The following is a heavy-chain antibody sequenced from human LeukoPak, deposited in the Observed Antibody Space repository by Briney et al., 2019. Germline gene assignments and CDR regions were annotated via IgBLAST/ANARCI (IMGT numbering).Heavy chain of an antibody. Sequence: ASVKVSCMASGYTFTNYGFSWVRQAPGEGLEWMGWISAYNGNTNHAQNFQGRVTMTTDASTGTAYMELTSLRSDDTAVYFCARGYMGATSYFDYWGQGALVTVSS. V-gene: IGHV1-18*01. CDR2: ISAYNGNT. CDR1: GYTFTNYG. CDR3: ARGYMGATSYFDY. J-gene: IGHJ4*02. D-gene: IGHD1-26*01.